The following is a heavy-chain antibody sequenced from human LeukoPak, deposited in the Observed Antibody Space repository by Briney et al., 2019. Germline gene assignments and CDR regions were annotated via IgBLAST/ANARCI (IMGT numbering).Heavy chain of an antibody. D-gene: IGHD6-19*01. J-gene: IGHJ4*02. CDR3: ARDRSSGYPAGFDY. Sequence: GGSLRLSCVASGFTFSNYSMLWVRQAPGKGLDWVALIRSVGNNKLYADSGKGRFTISRDNSKNTLYLHINSLRAEDTAVYYCARDRSSGYPAGFDYWGQGTLVTVSS. CDR1: GFTFSNYS. CDR2: IRSVGNNK. V-gene: IGHV3-30*02.